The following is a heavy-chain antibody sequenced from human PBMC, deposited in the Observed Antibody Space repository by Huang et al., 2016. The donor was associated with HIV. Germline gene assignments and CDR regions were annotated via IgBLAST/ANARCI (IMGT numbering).Heavy chain of an antibody. CDR3: ARESNIVVVPHTIKFFDY. V-gene: IGHV1-69*01. CDR2: SIPICGTT. D-gene: IGHD2-2*01. J-gene: IGHJ4*02. Sequence: QVQLVQSGAEVKKPGSSVKVSCKASGGSFSNHVFSWVRQGPGQGLEWMGGSIPICGTTNDAQKFQGRVTITADESTGTAYLELSSLRSEDTAVYFCARESNIVVVPHTIKFFDYWGQGTLVTVSS. CDR1: GGSFSNHV.